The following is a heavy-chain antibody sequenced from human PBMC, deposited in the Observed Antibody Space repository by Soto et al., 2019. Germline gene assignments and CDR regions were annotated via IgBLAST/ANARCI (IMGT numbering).Heavy chain of an antibody. V-gene: IGHV3-30-3*01. CDR3: ARDGPSYCGGDCSIWTNYYYYGMDV. CDR1: GFTFSSYA. J-gene: IGHJ6*02. Sequence: PGGSLRLSCAASGFTFSSYAMHWVRQAPGKGLEWVAVISYDGSNKYYADSVKGRFTISRDNSKDTLYLQMNSLRAEDTAVYYCARDGPSYCGGDCSIWTNYYYYGMDVWGQGTTVTVSS. D-gene: IGHD2-21*02. CDR2: ISYDGSNK.